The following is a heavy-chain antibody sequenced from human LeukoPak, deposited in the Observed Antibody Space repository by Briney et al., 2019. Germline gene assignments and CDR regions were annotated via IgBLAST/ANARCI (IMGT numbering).Heavy chain of an antibody. CDR1: GYTFTSYY. D-gene: IGHD3-3*01. CDR3: ARHESHITIFGVIYYYGMDV. V-gene: IGHV1-46*01. J-gene: IGHJ6*02. CDR2: INPSGGST. Sequence: GASVKVSCKASGYTFTSYYMHWVRQAPGQGLEWMGIINPSGGSTSYAQKFQGRVTMTRNTSISTAYMELSSLRSEDTAVYYCARHESHITIFGVIYYYGMDVWGQGTTVTVSS.